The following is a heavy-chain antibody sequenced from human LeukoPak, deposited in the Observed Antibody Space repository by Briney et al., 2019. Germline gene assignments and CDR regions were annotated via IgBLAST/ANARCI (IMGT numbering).Heavy chain of an antibody. D-gene: IGHD3-16*01. CDR3: ASLDYDYVWGSSYYFDY. V-gene: IGHV4-59*10. CDR1: GGSFSDYY. CDR2: IHTSGST. J-gene: IGHJ4*02. Sequence: SETLSLTCAVNGGSFSDYYWSWIRQPAGKGLEWIGRIHTSGSTNYNPSLKSRVTMSVDTSKNQFSLKLSSVTAADTAVYYCASLDYDYVWGSSYYFDYWGQGTLVTVSS.